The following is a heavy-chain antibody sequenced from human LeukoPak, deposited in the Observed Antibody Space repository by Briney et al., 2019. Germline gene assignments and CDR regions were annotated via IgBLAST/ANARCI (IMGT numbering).Heavy chain of an antibody. J-gene: IGHJ4*02. Sequence: AETLSLTCTVSGASISRTSSYSGRLRQPPGKGLEWIGTIYYSGSTYYNRSLKSRVTMSADTSKNHLSLRLSSVTAADTDVYYCARHTVGATDCWGQGTLVTVSS. CDR3: ARHTVGATDC. CDR1: GASISRTSSY. V-gene: IGHV4-39*01. D-gene: IGHD1-26*01. CDR2: IYYSGST.